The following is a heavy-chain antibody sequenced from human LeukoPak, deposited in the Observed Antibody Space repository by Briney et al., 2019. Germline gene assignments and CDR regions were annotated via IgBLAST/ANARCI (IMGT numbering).Heavy chain of an antibody. CDR2: ISGSGGST. CDR3: AKHPGSSGYYLHFDY. D-gene: IGHD3-22*01. V-gene: IGHV3-23*01. CDR1: GFTFSSYG. Sequence: GGSLRLSCAASGFTFSSYGMSWVRQAPGKGLEWVSAISGSGGSTYYADSVKGRFTISRDNSKNTLYLQMNSLRAEDTAVYYCAKHPGSSGYYLHFDYWGQGTLVTVSS. J-gene: IGHJ4*02.